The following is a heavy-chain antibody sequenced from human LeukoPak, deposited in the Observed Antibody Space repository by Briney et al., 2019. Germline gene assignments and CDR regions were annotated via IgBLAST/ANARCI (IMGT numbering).Heavy chain of an antibody. D-gene: IGHD2-2*01. CDR3: ASGEVVPAAGYYYYGMDV. J-gene: IGHJ6*02. Sequence: GSSVKVSCKASGGTFSSYAISWVRQAPGQGLEWMGGIIPIFATANYAQKFQGRVTITADESTSTAYMGLSSLRSEDTAVYYCASGEVVPAAGYYYYGMDVWGQGTTVTVSS. CDR1: GGTFSSYA. V-gene: IGHV1-69*01. CDR2: IIPIFATA.